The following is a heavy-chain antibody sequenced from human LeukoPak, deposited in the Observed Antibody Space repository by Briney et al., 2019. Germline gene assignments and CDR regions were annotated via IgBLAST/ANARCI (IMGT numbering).Heavy chain of an antibody. CDR1: GFTFSSYE. J-gene: IGHJ4*02. D-gene: IGHD3-10*01. Sequence: GGSLRLSCAASGFTFSSYEMNLVRQAPGKGLEWVSYISSSGSTIYYADSVKGRFTISRDNAKNSLYLQMNSLRAEDTAVYYCAGRITMVRGVSKVDYWGQGTLVTVSS. CDR3: AGRITMVRGVSKVDY. CDR2: ISSSGSTI. V-gene: IGHV3-48*03.